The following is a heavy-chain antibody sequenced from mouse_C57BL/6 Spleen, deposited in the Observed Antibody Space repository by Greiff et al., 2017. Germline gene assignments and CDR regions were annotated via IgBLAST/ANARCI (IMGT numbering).Heavy chain of an antibody. CDR2: ISSGGSYT. V-gene: IGHV5-6*01. CDR3: ARGADYFDY. Sequence: EVKLMESGGDLVKPGGSLKLSCAASGFTFSSYGMSWVRQTPDKRLEWVATISSGGSYTYYPDSVKGRFTISRDNAKNTLYLQMSSLKSEDTAMYYCARGADYFDYWGQGTTLTVSS. J-gene: IGHJ2*01. CDR1: GFTFSSYG.